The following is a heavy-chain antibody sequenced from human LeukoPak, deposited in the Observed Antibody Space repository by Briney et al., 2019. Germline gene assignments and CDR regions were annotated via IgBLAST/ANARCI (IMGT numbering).Heavy chain of an antibody. Sequence: GGSLRLSCAASGFTFSIYAMNWVRQAPGKGLEWVGFIRNLAYGGTTEYAASVKGRFTISRDDSKSIAYLQMNSLKTEDTAVYYCTRGQLGYCTSASCPLLDYWGQGTLVTVSS. J-gene: IGHJ4*02. V-gene: IGHV3-49*04. CDR1: GFTFSIYA. CDR2: IRNLAYGGTT. CDR3: TRGQLGYCTSASCPLLDY. D-gene: IGHD2-2*01.